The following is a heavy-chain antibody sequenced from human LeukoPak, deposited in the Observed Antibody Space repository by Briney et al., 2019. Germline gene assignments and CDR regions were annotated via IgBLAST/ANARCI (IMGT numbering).Heavy chain of an antibody. CDR3: ARATSWIFGVVTPFDY. D-gene: IGHD3-3*01. V-gene: IGHV3-23*01. CDR2: ISGSGGGGST. J-gene: IGHJ4*02. Sequence: GGSLRLSCAASGFTFSSYAMSWVRQAPGKGLEWVSTISGSGGGGSTYYADSVKGRFTISRDNSKNTLYLQMNSLRAEDTAVYYCARATSWIFGVVTPFDYWGQGTLVTVSS. CDR1: GFTFSSYA.